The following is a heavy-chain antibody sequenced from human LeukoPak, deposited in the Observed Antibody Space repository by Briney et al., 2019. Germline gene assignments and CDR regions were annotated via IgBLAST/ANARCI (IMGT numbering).Heavy chain of an antibody. J-gene: IGHJ4*02. CDR1: GYTFINYG. D-gene: IGHD3-22*01. V-gene: IGHV1-18*01. CDR2: ISPYNGNT. CDR3: ARETDPNKYYYDSSGLIDY. Sequence: ASVKVSCKTSGYTFINYGISWVRQAPGQGLEWMGWISPYNGNTNYAQKVQGRVTMTTDTSTSTVYMELRSLRSDDTAVYYCARETDPNKYYYDSSGLIDYWGQGTLVTVSS.